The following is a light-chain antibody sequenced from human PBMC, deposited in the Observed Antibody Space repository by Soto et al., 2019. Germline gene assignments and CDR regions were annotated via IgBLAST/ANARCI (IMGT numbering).Light chain of an antibody. J-gene: IGKJ4*01. CDR2: SAS. V-gene: IGKV1-9*01. CDR3: QQLSRYPLT. CDR1: QALSNY. Sequence: DIQLTQSPSVLSASVGDTVTITCRASQALSNYLAWYQQKPGQAPDLLIYSASTLQSGVPSRFSGSGSETEFSLTIRALQPEDFANYYCQQLSRYPLTFGGGTKVDIK.